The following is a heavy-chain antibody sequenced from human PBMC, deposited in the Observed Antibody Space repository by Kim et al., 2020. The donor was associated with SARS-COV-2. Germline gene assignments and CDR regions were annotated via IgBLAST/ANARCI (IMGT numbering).Heavy chain of an antibody. CDR3: ARGWFSGGATRAADY. CDR1: GFTFSSYG. D-gene: IGHD1-26*01. V-gene: IGHV3-30*03. Sequence: GGSLKLSCAASGFTFSSYGMHWVRQAPGKGLEWVAVISYDGSHKYYADSVKGRFTISRDNSKNMLYLQMNSLTADDTAVYYCARGWFSGGATRAADYWGQGTLVTVSS. CDR2: ISYDGSHK. J-gene: IGHJ4*02.